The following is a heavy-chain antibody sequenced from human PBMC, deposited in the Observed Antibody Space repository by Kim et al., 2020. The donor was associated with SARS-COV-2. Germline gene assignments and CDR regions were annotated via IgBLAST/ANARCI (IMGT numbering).Heavy chain of an antibody. V-gene: IGHV3-21*01. J-gene: IGHJ4*02. CDR1: GFTFSSYS. D-gene: IGHD2-21*02. CDR3: ARDGVYGGNSVGCLDY. CDR2: ISSSSSYI. Sequence: GGSLRLSCAASGFTFSSYSMNWVRQAPGKGLEWVSSISSSSSYIYYADSVKGRFTISRDNAKNSLYLQMNSLRAEDTAVYYCARDGVYGGNSVGCLDYWGQGTLVTVSS.